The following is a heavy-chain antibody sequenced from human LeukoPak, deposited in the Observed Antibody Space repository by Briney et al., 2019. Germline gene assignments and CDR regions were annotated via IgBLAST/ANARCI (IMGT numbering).Heavy chain of an antibody. V-gene: IGHV3-74*01. CDR1: GFTFSTYW. Sequence: GGSLRLSCAASGFTFSTYWMHWVRQAPGKGLVWVSRINSDGSSAISADSVKGRFTISRDNAKNTLYLQMNSLRAEDTAVYYCVRDRGIASTGGYGMDVWGQGTTVTVSS. J-gene: IGHJ6*02. CDR2: INSDGSSA. CDR3: VRDRGIASTGGYGMDV. D-gene: IGHD6-13*01.